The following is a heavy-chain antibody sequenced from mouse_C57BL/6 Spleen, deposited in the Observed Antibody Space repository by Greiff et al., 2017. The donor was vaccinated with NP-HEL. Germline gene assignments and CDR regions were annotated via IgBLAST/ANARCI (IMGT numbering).Heavy chain of an antibody. D-gene: IGHD2-3*01. CDR3: TRKYHDGFDY. V-gene: IGHV1-82*01. CDR1: GYAFSSSW. J-gene: IGHJ2*01. Sequence: VQLQQSGPELVKPGASVKLSCKASGYAFSSSWMHWVKQRPGQGLEWIGRIYPADGDTNYNRKFKGKATLTADKSSSTAYMQLSSLTSEDSAVYFCTRKYHDGFDYWGQGTTLTVSA. CDR2: IYPADGDT.